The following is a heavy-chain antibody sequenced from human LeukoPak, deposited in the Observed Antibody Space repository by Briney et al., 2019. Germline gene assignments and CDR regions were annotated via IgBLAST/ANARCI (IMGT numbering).Heavy chain of an antibody. Sequence: SETLSLTCAVYGGSFSGYYWSWIRQPPGKGLEWIGEINHRGSTNYNPPLKSRGTISVDTSKNQFSLKLSSVTAADTAVYYCARGGHYCSSTSCDRGWVDPWGQGTLVTVSS. CDR2: INHRGST. D-gene: IGHD2-2*01. V-gene: IGHV4-34*01. CDR3: ARGGHYCSSTSCDRGWVDP. J-gene: IGHJ5*02. CDR1: GGSFSGYY.